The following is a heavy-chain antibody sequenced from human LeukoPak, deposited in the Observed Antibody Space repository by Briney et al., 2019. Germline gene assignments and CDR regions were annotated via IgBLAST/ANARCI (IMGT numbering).Heavy chain of an antibody. Sequence: GASVKVSXKASGYTFTSYDINWVRQATGQGREWMGWMNPNSGNTGYAQKFQDRVTITRNTSISTAYMELNSLRSEDTAVYYCAREYYDILTGLYYFDYWGQGTLVTVSS. V-gene: IGHV1-8*03. CDR1: GYTFTSYD. J-gene: IGHJ4*02. CDR2: MNPNSGNT. D-gene: IGHD3-9*01. CDR3: AREYYDILTGLYYFDY.